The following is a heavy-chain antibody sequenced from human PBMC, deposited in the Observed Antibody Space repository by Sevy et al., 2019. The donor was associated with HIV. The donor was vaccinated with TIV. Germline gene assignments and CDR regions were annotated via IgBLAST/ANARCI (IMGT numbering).Heavy chain of an antibody. Sequence: GGSLRLSCAASGFTFSTSTMNWVRQAPGKGLEWVSLMTSSGSYILCADSVKGRFTISRDNAKNSVFLQMNSLRVEDRAVYYCVRDGWNYWGQGTLVTVSS. D-gene: IGHD2-15*01. CDR3: VRDGWNY. CDR1: GFTFSTST. V-gene: IGHV3-21*01. J-gene: IGHJ4*02. CDR2: MTSSGSYI.